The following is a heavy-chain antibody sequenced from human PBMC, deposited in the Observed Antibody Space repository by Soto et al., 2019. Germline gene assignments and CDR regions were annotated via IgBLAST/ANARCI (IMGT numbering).Heavy chain of an antibody. D-gene: IGHD2-2*01. Sequence: SVKVSCTASGGTFSSYAISWVRQAPGQGLEWMGGIIPIFGTANYEQKFQGRVTITADESTSTAYMELSSLRSEDTAVYYCARGRRVVVPAAPRDYFDYWGQGTLVTVSS. CDR3: ARGRRVVVPAAPRDYFDY. CDR1: GGTFSSYA. J-gene: IGHJ4*02. CDR2: IIPIFGTA. V-gene: IGHV1-69*13.